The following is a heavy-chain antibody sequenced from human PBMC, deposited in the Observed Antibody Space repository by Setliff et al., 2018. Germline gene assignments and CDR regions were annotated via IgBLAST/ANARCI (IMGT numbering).Heavy chain of an antibody. Sequence: SVKVSCKASGYPFISYDINWVRRAPGQGLEWMGGTIPMFGSTSYAQKFQGRVTIITDESTSTAFMQLSSLGSEDTAVYYCVREGVDTRSSTDYRYYMDVWDKGTTVTVSS. CDR1: GYPFISYD. CDR2: TIPMFGST. D-gene: IGHD5-18*01. V-gene: IGHV1-69*05. J-gene: IGHJ6*03. CDR3: VREGVDTRSSTDYRYYMDV.